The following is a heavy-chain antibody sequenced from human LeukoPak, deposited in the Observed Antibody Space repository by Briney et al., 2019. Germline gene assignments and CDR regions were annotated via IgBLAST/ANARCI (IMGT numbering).Heavy chain of an antibody. D-gene: IGHD3-10*01. J-gene: IGHJ4*02. CDR3: AIDTNNYYGSGSFDY. CDR1: GYSFTSYW. V-gene: IGHV5-51*01. CDR2: IYPSDSDT. Sequence: GESLKISCQGSGYSFTSYWIGWVRQMPGKGLEWMGIIYPSDSDTRYSPSFQGQVTISADKSISTAYLQWSSLKASDTAMYYCAIDTNNYYGSGSFDYWGQGTLVTVSS.